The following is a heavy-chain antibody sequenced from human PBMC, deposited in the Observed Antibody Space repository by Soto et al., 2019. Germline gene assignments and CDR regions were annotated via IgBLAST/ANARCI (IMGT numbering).Heavy chain of an antibody. J-gene: IGHJ6*02. D-gene: IGHD1-26*01. V-gene: IGHV3-30*18. CDR1: GFTFSSYG. Sequence: PGGSLRLSCAASGFTFSSYGMHWVRQAPGKGLEWVAVISYDGSNKYYADSVKGRFTISRDNSKNTLYLQMNSLRAEDTAVYYCAKGQSGIFSGMDVWGQGTTVTVS. CDR2: ISYDGSNK. CDR3: AKGQSGIFSGMDV.